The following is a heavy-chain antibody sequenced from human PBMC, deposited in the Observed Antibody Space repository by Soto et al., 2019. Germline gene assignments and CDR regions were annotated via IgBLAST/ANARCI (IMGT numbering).Heavy chain of an antibody. J-gene: IGHJ4*02. V-gene: IGHV3-30-3*01. D-gene: IGHD1-26*01. Sequence: LRLSCAASGFTFSSYAMHWVRQAPGKGLEWVAVISYDGSNKYYADSVKGRFTISRDNSKDTLYLQMNSLRAEDTAVYYCARAHPARVGAYFDYWGQGTLVTVSS. CDR1: GFTFSSYA. CDR2: ISYDGSNK. CDR3: ARAHPARVGAYFDY.